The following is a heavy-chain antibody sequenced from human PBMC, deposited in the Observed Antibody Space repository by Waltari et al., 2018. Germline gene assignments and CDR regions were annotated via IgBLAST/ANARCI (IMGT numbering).Heavy chain of an antibody. CDR2: LWYDGTNK. D-gene: IGHD3-22*01. Sequence: QVKLVESGGGGVQPGRSLRLCCAAAGSTVSRDGRHWGRQAPGKVLGWVAVLWYDGTNKYYADSVKGRFTISRDNSKNTLNLQMNSLRVEDTAVYYCAKGRSYDSSGYYYGDWGQGTLVTVSS. V-gene: IGHV3-33*06. J-gene: IGHJ4*02. CDR3: AKGRSYDSSGYYYGD. CDR1: GSTVSRDG.